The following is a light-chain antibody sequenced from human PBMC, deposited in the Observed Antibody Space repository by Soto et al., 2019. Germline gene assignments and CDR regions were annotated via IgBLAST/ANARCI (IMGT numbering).Light chain of an antibody. V-gene: IGKV2-28*01. J-gene: IGKJ4*01. CDR3: MQTLQTPFT. Sequence: DVVLTQSPVSLPVTPGEPASISCKSSQSLLHSDGYKYLDWYVQKAGQSPQLLIYLGSHRASGVPDRLSGSGSGTDFTLKISKVEADDVGVYYCMQTLQTPFTFGRGTKVEIE. CDR1: QSLLHSDGYKY. CDR2: LGS.